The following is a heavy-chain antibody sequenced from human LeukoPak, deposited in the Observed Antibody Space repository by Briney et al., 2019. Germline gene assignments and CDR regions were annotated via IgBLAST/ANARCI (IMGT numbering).Heavy chain of an antibody. V-gene: IGHV3-11*01. Sequence: GGSLRLSCAASGFTFSDYYMSWIRQAPGKGLEWVSYISSSGSTIYYADSVKGRFTISRDNAKNSLYLQMNSLRAEDTAVYYCARAKYQLLPESFDYWGQGTLVTVSS. CDR1: GFTFSDYY. D-gene: IGHD2-2*01. CDR2: ISSSGSTI. J-gene: IGHJ4*02. CDR3: ARAKYQLLPESFDY.